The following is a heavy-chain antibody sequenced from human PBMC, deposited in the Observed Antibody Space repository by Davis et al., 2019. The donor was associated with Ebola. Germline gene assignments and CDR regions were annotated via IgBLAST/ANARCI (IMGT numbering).Heavy chain of an antibody. D-gene: IGHD4-11*01. V-gene: IGHV4-61*01. CDR3: AGAYTPTPFDY. J-gene: IGHJ4*02. Sequence: MPSETLSLTCTVSGGSVSSGSYYWSWIRQPPGKGLEWIGYIYYSGSTNYNPSLKSRVTISVDTSKNQFSLKLSSVTAADTAVYYCAGAYTPTPFDYWGQGTLVTVSS. CDR1: GGSVSSGSYY. CDR2: IYYSGST.